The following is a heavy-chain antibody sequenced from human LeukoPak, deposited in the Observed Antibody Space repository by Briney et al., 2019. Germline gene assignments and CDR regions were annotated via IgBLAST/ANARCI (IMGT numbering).Heavy chain of an antibody. D-gene: IGHD3-3*01. J-gene: IGHJ6*03. CDR3: ARAGYDFWSGYYKDYYYYYYMDV. CDR2: MNPNSGNT. Sequence: GASVKVSCKASGYTFTSYDINWVRQATGQGLEWMGWMNPNSGNTGYAQKFQGRVTMTRNPSISTAYMELSSLRSEDTAVYYCARAGYDFWSGYYKDYYYYYYMDVWGKGTTVTVSS. CDR1: GYTFTSYD. V-gene: IGHV1-8*01.